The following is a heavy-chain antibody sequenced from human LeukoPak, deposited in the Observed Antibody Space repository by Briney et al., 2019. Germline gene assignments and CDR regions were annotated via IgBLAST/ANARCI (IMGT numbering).Heavy chain of an antibody. Sequence: ASVKVSCKVSGHTLTELSMHWVRQAPGKGLEWMGGFDPEDGETIYAQKFQGRVTMTEDTSTDTAYMELSSLRSEDTAVYYCATDRKAVTTIYAFDIWGQGTMVTVSS. CDR3: ATDRKAVTTIYAFDI. D-gene: IGHD4-17*01. J-gene: IGHJ3*02. CDR1: GHTLTELS. CDR2: FDPEDGET. V-gene: IGHV1-24*01.